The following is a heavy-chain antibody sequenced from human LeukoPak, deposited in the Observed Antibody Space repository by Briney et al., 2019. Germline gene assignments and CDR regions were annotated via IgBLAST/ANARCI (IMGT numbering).Heavy chain of an antibody. J-gene: IGHJ4*02. V-gene: IGHV3-7*03. CDR3: SKRYFSSGGPFDC. Sequence: GGSLRLSCAASGFIFSNYWMSWVRQAPGKGLEWVANIKQDGSEKYYVDSVKGRFTVSRDTSKNTLYLQMNSLRAEDTAVYYCSKRYFSSGGPFDCWGQGTLVTVSS. D-gene: IGHD3-16*01. CDR1: GFIFSNYW. CDR2: IKQDGSEK.